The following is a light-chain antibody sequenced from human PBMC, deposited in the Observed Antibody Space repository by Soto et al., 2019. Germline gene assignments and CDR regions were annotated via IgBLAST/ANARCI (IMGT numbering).Light chain of an antibody. CDR1: SSDVGGYNY. Sequence: QSVLTQPPSASGSPGQSVTISCTETSSDVGGYNYVSWYQQHPGKAPKLMIYDVSKRPSGVPDRFSGSKSGNTASLTISGLQAEDEADYYCCSYAGSYTYYVFGTGTKVTVL. V-gene: IGLV2-11*01. CDR2: DVS. CDR3: CSYAGSYTYYV. J-gene: IGLJ1*01.